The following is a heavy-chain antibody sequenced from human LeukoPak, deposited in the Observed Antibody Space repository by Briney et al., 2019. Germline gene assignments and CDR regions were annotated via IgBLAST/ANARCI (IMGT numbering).Heavy chain of an antibody. CDR1: GFTFGDCA. Sequence: PGGSLRLSCTASGFTFGDCAMSWFRQAPGKGLEWVGFIRSKAYGGTTEYAASVKGRFTISRDDSKSIAYLQMNSLKTEDTAVYYCTRDFLWSGYYPTRSLDYWGQGTLVTVSS. CDR3: TRDFLWSGYYPTRSLDY. J-gene: IGHJ4*02. D-gene: IGHD3-3*01. V-gene: IGHV3-49*03. CDR2: IRSKAYGGTT.